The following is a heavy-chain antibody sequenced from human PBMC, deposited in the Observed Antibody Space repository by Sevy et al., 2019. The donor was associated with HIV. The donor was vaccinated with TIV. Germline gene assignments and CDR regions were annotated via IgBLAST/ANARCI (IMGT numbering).Heavy chain of an antibody. J-gene: IGHJ4*02. D-gene: IGHD6-13*01. CDR3: VRGIAAAYYFDY. Sequence: SETLSLTCAVYGGSFSGYYWSWIRQPPGKGLEWIGEINHSGSTNYNPSLKSRVTISVDTSKNQFSLKLSSVTAADTAVYYCVRGIAAAYYFDYWGQGTLVTVSS. CDR1: GGSFSGYY. CDR2: INHSGST. V-gene: IGHV4-34*01.